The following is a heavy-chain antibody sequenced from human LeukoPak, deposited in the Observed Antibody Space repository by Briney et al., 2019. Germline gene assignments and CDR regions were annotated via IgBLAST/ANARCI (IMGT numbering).Heavy chain of an antibody. Sequence: SVKVSCKACGGTFSSYAISWVQQAPGQGLEWMGGIIPIFGTANYAQKFQGRVTITTDESTSTAYMELSSLRSEDTAVYYCARDYYGSGSAFDYWGQGTLVTVSS. J-gene: IGHJ4*02. CDR2: IIPIFGTA. CDR3: ARDYYGSGSAFDY. D-gene: IGHD3-10*01. CDR1: GGTFSSYA. V-gene: IGHV1-69*05.